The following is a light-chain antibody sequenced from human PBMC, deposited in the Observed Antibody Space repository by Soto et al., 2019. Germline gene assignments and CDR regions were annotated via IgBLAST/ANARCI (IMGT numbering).Light chain of an antibody. J-gene: IGLJ1*01. CDR2: GNS. CDR3: QSYGASLSGYV. V-gene: IGLV1-40*01. CDR1: NSNIGAGYD. Sequence: QSVLTQPPSVSGAPGQRVTISCTGSNSNIGAGYDVHWYQQLPGTAPKLLIYGNSNRPSGVPDRFSGSKSGTSASLTITGLQAEDEADYYCQSYGASLSGYVFGTGTKVTVL.